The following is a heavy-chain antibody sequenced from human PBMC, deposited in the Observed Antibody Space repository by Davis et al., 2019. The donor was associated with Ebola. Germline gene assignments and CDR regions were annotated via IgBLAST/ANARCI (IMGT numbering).Heavy chain of an antibody. CDR1: GFTFSSYA. V-gene: IGHV3-23*01. D-gene: IGHD5-18*01. Sequence: PGGSLRLSCAASGFTFSSYAMSWVRQAPGKGLEWVSAISGSGGSTYYADPVKGRFTISRDNSKNTLYLQMNSFRAEDTAVYYCAKDRNVDTAGYWDYWGQGTLVTVSS. J-gene: IGHJ4*02. CDR2: ISGSGGST. CDR3: AKDRNVDTAGYWDY.